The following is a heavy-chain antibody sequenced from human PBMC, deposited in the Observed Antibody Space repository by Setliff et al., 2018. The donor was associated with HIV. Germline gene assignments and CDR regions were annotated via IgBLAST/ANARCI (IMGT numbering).Heavy chain of an antibody. D-gene: IGHD6-19*01. CDR2: IIPAFGTP. J-gene: IGHJ6*02. CDR3: ARGLPSGWWPDSYYYYGMDV. V-gene: IGHV1-69*05. Sequence: SVKVSCKASGDTLSIHPISWVRQAPGRGLDWMGGIIPAFGTPNYAQKFQGRVTITTGESTTTAYMELRSLRSDDTAVYYCARGLPSGWWPDSYYYYGMDVWGQGTTVTVSS. CDR1: GDTLSIHP.